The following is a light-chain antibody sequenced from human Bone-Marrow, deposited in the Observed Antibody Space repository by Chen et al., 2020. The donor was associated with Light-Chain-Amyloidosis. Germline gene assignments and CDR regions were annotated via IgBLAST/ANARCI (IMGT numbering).Light chain of an antibody. CDR2: KVT. J-gene: IGLJ1*01. CDR1: SSDGGGDNH. V-gene: IGLV2-14*01. CDR3: SSYTITNTLV. Sequence: QYALTQPDSVSGSPGQSIIISCTGTSSDGGGDNHVTWYQQHSDKDPKLMIYKVTNRPSWVTNRLDGSKSNYTASLNFSGRQTEDDADYFSSSYTITNTLVFGSGTRVTVL.